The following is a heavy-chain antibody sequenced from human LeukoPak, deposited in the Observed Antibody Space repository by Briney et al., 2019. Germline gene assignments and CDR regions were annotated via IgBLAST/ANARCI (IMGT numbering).Heavy chain of an antibody. Sequence: SETLSLTCSVSGYSISGSYWGWIRQHPGKGLEWIGYIYYSGSTYYNPSLKSRVTISVDTSKNQFSLKLSSVTAADTAVYYCARDHVSSNSRNWFDPWGQGTLVTVSS. J-gene: IGHJ5*02. CDR2: IYYSGST. CDR1: GYSISGSY. D-gene: IGHD4-4*01. CDR3: ARDHVSSNSRNWFDP. V-gene: IGHV4-31*03.